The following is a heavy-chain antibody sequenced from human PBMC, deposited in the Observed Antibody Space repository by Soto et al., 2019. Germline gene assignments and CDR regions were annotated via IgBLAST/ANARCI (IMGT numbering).Heavy chain of an antibody. D-gene: IGHD3-3*01. CDR1: GFTFSSYG. J-gene: IGHJ6*02. Sequence: GGSLRLSCAASGFTFSSYGMHWVRQAPGKGLEWVAVISYDGSNKYYADSVKGRFTISRDNSKNTLYLQMNSLRAEDTAVYYCAKDITYYDFWSGYYTGYAPTIYYYYYGMDVWGQGTTVTVSS. V-gene: IGHV3-30*18. CDR3: AKDITYYDFWSGYYTGYAPTIYYYYYGMDV. CDR2: ISYDGSNK.